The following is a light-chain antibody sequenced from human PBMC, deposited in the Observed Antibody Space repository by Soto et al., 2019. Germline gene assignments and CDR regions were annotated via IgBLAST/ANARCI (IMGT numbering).Light chain of an antibody. CDR2: GAS. CDR3: QQYGASPPVYA. CDR1: RSDRNTY. V-gene: IGKV3-20*01. J-gene: IGKJ2*01. Sequence: EIVLTQSPGTLSLSPGERATLSCRTSRSDRNTYLAWYQQKPGQAPILLIYGASSRATGIPDRFSGSGSGTDFTFTISRLEPEDFAVYYCQQYGASPPVYAFGQGTKLEIK.